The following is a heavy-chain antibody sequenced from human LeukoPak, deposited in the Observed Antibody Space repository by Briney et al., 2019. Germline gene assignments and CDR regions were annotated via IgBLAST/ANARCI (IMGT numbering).Heavy chain of an antibody. CDR1: GGTFRSYA. V-gene: IGHV1-69*01. CDR3: ARDQGYRYGYGDFDY. D-gene: IGHD5-18*01. Sequence: SVKVSCKASGGTFRSYAISWVRQALGQGLEWMGGIIPIFGTANYAQKFQDRVTITADESTSTAYMELSSLRSEDTAVYYCARDQGYRYGYGDFDYWGQGTLVTVSS. J-gene: IGHJ4*02. CDR2: IIPIFGTA.